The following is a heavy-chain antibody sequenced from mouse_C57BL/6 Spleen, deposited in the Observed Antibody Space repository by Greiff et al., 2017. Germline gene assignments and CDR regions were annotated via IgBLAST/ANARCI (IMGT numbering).Heavy chain of an antibody. D-gene: IGHD4-1*01. CDR3: AQAGTCAMDY. CDR2: IWWNDDK. V-gene: IGHV8-5*01. CDR1: GFSLRTSNMG. J-gene: IGHJ4*01. Sequence: QVTLKVSGPGILQPSQTLSLTCSFSGFSLRTSNMGIGWIRQPSGKGLEWLAHIWWNDDKYYNPSLKSRLKISKDTSNNQVFLKITSGDTADTATYYCAQAGTCAMDYWGQGTSVTVSS.